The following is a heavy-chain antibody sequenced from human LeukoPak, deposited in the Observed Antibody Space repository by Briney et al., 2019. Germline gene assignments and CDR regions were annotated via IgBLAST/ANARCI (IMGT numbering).Heavy chain of an antibody. D-gene: IGHD3-3*01. CDR3: ARDNDYDFWSGYYPAPDY. Sequence: GGPLRLSCVASGFTLSNYWMHWVRQPPGKGLEWVSYISSSGSTIYYADSVKGRFTISRDNAKNSLYLQMNSLRAEDTAVYYCARDNDYDFWSGYYPAPDYWGQGTLVTVSS. CDR1: GFTLSNYW. CDR2: ISSSGSTI. J-gene: IGHJ4*02. V-gene: IGHV3-48*04.